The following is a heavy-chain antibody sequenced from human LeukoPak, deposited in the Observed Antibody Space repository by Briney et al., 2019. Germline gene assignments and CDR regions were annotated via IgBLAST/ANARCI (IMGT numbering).Heavy chain of an antibody. V-gene: IGHV4-61*02. CDR1: GGSISSGSYY. CDR2: IYTSGST. D-gene: IGHD6-19*01. J-gene: IGHJ4*02. CDR3: ARDSSVAVYYFDY. Sequence: SETLSLTCTVSGGSISSGSYYWSWIRQPAGKGLEWIGRIYTSGSTNYNPSLKSRLTISVDTSKNQFSLKLSSVTAADTAVFLCARDSSVAVYYFDYWAQGTLVTAFS.